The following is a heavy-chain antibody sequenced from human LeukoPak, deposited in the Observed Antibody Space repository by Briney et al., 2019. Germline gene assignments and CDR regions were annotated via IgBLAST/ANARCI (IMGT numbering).Heavy chain of an antibody. V-gene: IGHV4-34*01. CDR1: GGSFSGYY. Sequence: SETLSLTCAVYGGSFSGYYWSWIRQPPGKGLEWIGEINHSGSTNYNPSLKSRVTISVDTSKNQFSLKLSSVTAADTAVYYCARGRPRDYYDSSGYYYDGVYSDYWGQGTLVTVSS. D-gene: IGHD3-22*01. J-gene: IGHJ4*02. CDR3: ARGRPRDYYDSSGYYYDGVYSDY. CDR2: INHSGST.